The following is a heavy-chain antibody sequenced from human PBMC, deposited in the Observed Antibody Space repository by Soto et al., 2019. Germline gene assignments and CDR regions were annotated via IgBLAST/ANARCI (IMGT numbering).Heavy chain of an antibody. CDR1: GASLSTDNW. Sequence: SETLSLTCAVSGASLSTDNWWSWVRQPPGKGLEWIGEILHTGSTTYNPSLKSRVTMSADKSKNQLSLKLTSVTAADTAVYYCATESYYGSGAPVVGYWGLGTLDPVSS. J-gene: IGHJ4*02. V-gene: IGHV4-4*02. D-gene: IGHD3-10*01. CDR2: ILHTGST. CDR3: ATESYYGSGAPVVGY.